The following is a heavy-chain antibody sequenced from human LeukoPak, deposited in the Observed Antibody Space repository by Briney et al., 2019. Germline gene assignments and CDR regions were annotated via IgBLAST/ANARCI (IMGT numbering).Heavy chain of an antibody. CDR2: MNPNSGNT. V-gene: IGHV1-8*01. Sequence: ASVKVFCKASGYTFTSYDINWVRQATGQGLEWMGWMNPNSGNTGYAQKFQGRVTMTRNTSISTAYMELSSLRSEDTAVYYCARGPPKLGNYYYYYGMDVWGQGTTVTVSS. CDR1: GYTFTSYD. D-gene: IGHD7-27*01. CDR3: ARGPPKLGNYYYYYGMDV. J-gene: IGHJ6*02.